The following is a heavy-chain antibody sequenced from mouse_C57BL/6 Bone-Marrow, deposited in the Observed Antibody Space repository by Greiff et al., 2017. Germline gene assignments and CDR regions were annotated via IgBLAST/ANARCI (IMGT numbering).Heavy chain of an antibody. J-gene: IGHJ1*03. CDR2: IDPSDSYT. CDR1: GYTFTSYW. Sequence: QVQLQQPGAELVMPGASVKLSCKASGYTFTSYWMPWVKQRPGQGLEWIGEIDPSDSYTNYNQKFKGKSTLTVDKSSSTAYMQLSSLTSEDSAVYYCSFDYYWYFDVWGTGTTVTVSS. D-gene: IGHD2-4*01. V-gene: IGHV1-69*01. CDR3: SFDYYWYFDV.